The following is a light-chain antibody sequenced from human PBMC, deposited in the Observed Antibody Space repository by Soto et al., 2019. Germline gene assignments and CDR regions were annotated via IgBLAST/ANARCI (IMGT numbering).Light chain of an antibody. V-gene: IGKV1-27*01. CDR2: AAS. CDR3: QQYDSDPSLT. J-gene: IGKJ4*01. CDR1: QGIASY. Sequence: DIQMTQSPSSLSASVGDRVTVTCRASQGIASYLAWYQQKPGKVPKLLIYAASTLQPGVPSRFSGSGSGTAFTLTISSLQPEGVATYYCQQYDSDPSLTFGGGTKVEIK.